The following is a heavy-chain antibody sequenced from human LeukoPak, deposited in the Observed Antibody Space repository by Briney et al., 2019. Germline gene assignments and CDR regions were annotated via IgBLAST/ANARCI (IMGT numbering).Heavy chain of an antibody. CDR1: GFTFGSYW. J-gene: IGHJ4*02. Sequence: PGGSLRLSCAASGFTFGSYWMNWIRQAPGKGLEWVANIKQDGSEKFYVDSVKGRFIISRDNAKNSLYLQMNSLRAEDMAVYYCARAYSNGWFQAGFWGQGTLVTVSS. V-gene: IGHV3-7*04. CDR3: ARAYSNGWFQAGF. D-gene: IGHD6-19*01. CDR2: IKQDGSEK.